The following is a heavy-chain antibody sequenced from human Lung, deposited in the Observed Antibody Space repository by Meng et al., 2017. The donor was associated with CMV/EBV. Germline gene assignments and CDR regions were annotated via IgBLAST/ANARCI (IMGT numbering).Heavy chain of an antibody. CDR2: ISAYNGNT. D-gene: IGHD3-3*01. Sequence: SVKVSXKASGYTFTSYGISWVRQAPGQGLEWMGWISAYNGNTNYARKLQGRVTMTTDTSTSTAYMELRSLRSDDTAVYYCARGIVYDFWSGTQGWFDPWGQGXLVTVSS. CDR3: ARGIVYDFWSGTQGWFDP. J-gene: IGHJ5*02. CDR1: GYTFTSYG. V-gene: IGHV1-18*01.